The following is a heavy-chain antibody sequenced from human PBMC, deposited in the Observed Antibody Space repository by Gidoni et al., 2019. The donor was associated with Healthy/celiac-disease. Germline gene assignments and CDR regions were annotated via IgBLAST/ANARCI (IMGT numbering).Heavy chain of an antibody. Sequence: EVQLVESGGGLVQPGGSLRLSCAASGFTFSSYWMSWVRQAPGKGLEWVANIKQDGSEKYYVDSVKGRFTISRDNAKNSLYLQMNSLRAEDTAVYYCARDLKSSGWYPDAFDIWGQGTMVTVSS. V-gene: IGHV3-7*01. CDR2: IKQDGSEK. CDR3: ARDLKSSGWYPDAFDI. CDR1: GFTFSSYW. J-gene: IGHJ3*02. D-gene: IGHD6-19*01.